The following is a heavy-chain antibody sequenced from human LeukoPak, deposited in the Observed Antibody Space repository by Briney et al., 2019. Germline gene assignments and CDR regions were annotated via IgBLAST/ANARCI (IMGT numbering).Heavy chain of an antibody. D-gene: IGHD3-10*01. CDR1: GYTFTRYY. Sequence: GASVTVSCKASGYTFTRYYMHWVRQAPGQGLEWMGIINPSGGSTSYAQKFQGRVTMTRDTSTSTVYMELSSLRSEDAAVYYCARLMVRGVSPCGMDVWGQGTTVTVSS. CDR2: INPSGGST. CDR3: ARLMVRGVSPCGMDV. J-gene: IGHJ6*02. V-gene: IGHV1-46*01.